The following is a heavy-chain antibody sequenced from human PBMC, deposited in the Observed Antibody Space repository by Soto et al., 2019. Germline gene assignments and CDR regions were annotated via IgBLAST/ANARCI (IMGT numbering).Heavy chain of an antibody. CDR1: GYSFSTYW. V-gene: IGHV5-51*01. D-gene: IGHD1-26*01. CDR3: TTDAPQYSGSEV. Sequence: GESLKISCKASGYSFSTYWIAWVRQMPGKGLEWMGIIYPGDSDTRYSPSFQGQVTISADKSINTVYLQMSSLESEDTAVYFCTTDAPQYSGSEVWGQGTLVTVSS. CDR2: IYPGDSDT. J-gene: IGHJ4*02.